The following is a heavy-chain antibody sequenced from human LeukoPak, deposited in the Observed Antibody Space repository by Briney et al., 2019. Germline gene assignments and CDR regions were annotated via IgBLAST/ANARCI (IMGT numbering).Heavy chain of an antibody. J-gene: IGHJ3*02. Sequence: SETLSLTCAVYGGSFSGYYWSWIRQPPGKGLEWIGYIYYSGSTNYNPSLKSRVTISVDTSKNQFSLKLSSVTAADTAVYYCARAPRTTVTTSEAFDIWGQGTMVTVSS. V-gene: IGHV4-59*01. CDR3: ARAPRTTVTTSEAFDI. CDR2: IYYSGST. D-gene: IGHD4-17*01. CDR1: GGSFSGYY.